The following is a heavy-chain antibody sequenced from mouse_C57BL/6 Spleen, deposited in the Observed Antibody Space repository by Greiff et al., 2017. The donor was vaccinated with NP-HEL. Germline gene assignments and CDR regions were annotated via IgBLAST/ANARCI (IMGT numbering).Heavy chain of an antibody. CDR1: GYTLTDYN. Sequence: EVQLQQSGPELVKPGASVKIPCKASGYTLTDYNMDSVKQSHGKSLEWIGDINPNNGGTIYNQKFKGKATLTVDKSSSTAYIELRSLTSEDTAVYYCARSADGYPFAYWGQGTLVTVSA. CDR3: ARSADGYPFAY. D-gene: IGHD2-3*01. CDR2: INPNNGGT. J-gene: IGHJ3*01. V-gene: IGHV1-18*01.